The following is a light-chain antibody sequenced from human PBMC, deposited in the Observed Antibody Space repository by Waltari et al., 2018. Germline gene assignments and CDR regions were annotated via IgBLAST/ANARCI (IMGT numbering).Light chain of an antibody. CDR3: AAWDDVLSGVV. CDR1: SSNLGSTS. V-gene: IGLV1-47*01. CDR2: RDN. J-gene: IGLJ2*01. Sequence: QPVLIQPPSASGTPGQSVTIPCSGRSSNLGSTSVSWFQQVPGPAPKLLMYRDNWRPSGVPDRFSGSKSGTSASLAISGVRSEDEADYHCAAWDDVLSGVVFGGGTKLIVL.